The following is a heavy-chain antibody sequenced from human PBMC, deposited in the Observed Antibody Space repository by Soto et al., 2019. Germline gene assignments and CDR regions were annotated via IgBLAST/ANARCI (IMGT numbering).Heavy chain of an antibody. Sequence: GGSLRLSCAASGFTFSSYWMSWVRQAPGKGLEWVANIKQDGSEKYYVDSVKGRFTISRDNAKNSLYLQMNSLRAEDTAVYYCARVVNGDYVISNWFDPWGQGTLVTVSS. J-gene: IGHJ5*02. CDR1: GFTFSSYW. D-gene: IGHD4-17*01. CDR3: ARVVNGDYVISNWFDP. CDR2: IKQDGSEK. V-gene: IGHV3-7*01.